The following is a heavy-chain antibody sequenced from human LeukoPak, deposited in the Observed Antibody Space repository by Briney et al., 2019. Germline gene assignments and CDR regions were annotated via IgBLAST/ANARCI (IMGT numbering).Heavy chain of an antibody. Sequence: GGSLRLSCVASGFTFSSYYIHWVRQAPGKGLEWVSSISSASNYIYYADSLKGRFTISRDNAKNSLYLQMNSLRAEDTAVYYCARARYYGSGTYACFDYWGQGTLVTVSS. D-gene: IGHD3-10*01. J-gene: IGHJ4*02. CDR2: ISSASNYI. V-gene: IGHV3-21*01. CDR3: ARARYYGSGTYACFDY. CDR1: GFTFSSYY.